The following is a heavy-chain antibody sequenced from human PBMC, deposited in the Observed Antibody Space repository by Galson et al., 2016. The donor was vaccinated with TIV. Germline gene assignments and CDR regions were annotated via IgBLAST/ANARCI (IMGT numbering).Heavy chain of an antibody. CDR3: AKDSFYDSEAFDA. V-gene: IGHV3-23*01. CDR1: GFIFSDYA. Sequence: SLRLSCAASGFIFSDYALSWVRQAPGKGLEWVSGIRGNGRETYYVDSVKGRFTISRDNSKNMLYLQMSSLRAEDTALYYCAKDSFYDSEAFDAWGQGTMVTVS. J-gene: IGHJ3*01. CDR2: IRGNGRET. D-gene: IGHD2/OR15-2a*01.